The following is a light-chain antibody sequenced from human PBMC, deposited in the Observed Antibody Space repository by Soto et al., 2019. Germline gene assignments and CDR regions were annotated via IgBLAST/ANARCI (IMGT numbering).Light chain of an antibody. J-gene: IGKJ4*01. V-gene: IGKV3-20*01. CDR2: SAS. CDR1: QSLSNTY. Sequence: EIVLSQSPGTLSLSPGERATLSCRASQSLSNTYLAWYQQKPGQAPRLLIYSASNRATGIPDRFSGSGSGTDFTLTISRLEPEDFEVYYCQQYGSSPLTFGGGTKVEIK. CDR3: QQYGSSPLT.